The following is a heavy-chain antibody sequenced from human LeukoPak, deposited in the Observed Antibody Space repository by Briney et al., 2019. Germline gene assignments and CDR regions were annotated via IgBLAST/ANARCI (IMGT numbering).Heavy chain of an antibody. CDR2: IYHSGST. CDR1: GYSISSGYY. V-gene: IGHV4-38-2*01. J-gene: IGHJ5*02. D-gene: IGHD3-22*01. Sequence: SETLSLTCAVSGYSISSGYYWGWIRQPPGKGLEWIGSIYHSGSTYYNPSLKSRVTIPVDTSKNQFSLKLSSVTAADTAVYYCARMGYYYDSSRFDPWGQGTLVTVSS. CDR3: ARMGYYYDSSRFDP.